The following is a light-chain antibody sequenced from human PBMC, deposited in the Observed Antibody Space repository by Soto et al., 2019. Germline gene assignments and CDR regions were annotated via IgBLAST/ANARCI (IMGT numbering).Light chain of an antibody. V-gene: IGLV4-60*02. CDR1: SGNGSYI. J-gene: IGLJ2*01. CDR2: LEGSGSY. Sequence: QSMLTQSSSASASLGSSVKLTCTRRSGNGSYIFAWHQQQPGKAPRYLLKLEGSGSYNKGSGVPDRFSGSSSGADRYLTISNLQFEDEADYYCETWDSNTRVFGGGTKLTVL. CDR3: ETWDSNTRV.